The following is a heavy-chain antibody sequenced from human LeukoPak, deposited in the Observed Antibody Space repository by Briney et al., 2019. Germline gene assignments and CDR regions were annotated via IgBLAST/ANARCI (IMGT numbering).Heavy chain of an antibody. Sequence: GGSLRLSCAASGFTFSSYGMHWVRQAPGKGREWVAVIWYDGSNKYYADSVKGRFTISRDNSKNTLYLQMNSLRAEDMAVYYCAREERMITFGGVIASPFDYWGQGTLVTVSS. V-gene: IGHV3-33*01. J-gene: IGHJ4*02. CDR2: IWYDGSNK. CDR3: AREERMITFGGVIASPFDY. D-gene: IGHD3-16*02. CDR1: GFTFSSYG.